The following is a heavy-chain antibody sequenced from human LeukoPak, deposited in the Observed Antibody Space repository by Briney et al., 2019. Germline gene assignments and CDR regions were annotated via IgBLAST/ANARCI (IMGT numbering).Heavy chain of an antibody. CDR3: ARGNPYYYDSSGYYWRSYYFDY. D-gene: IGHD3-22*01. V-gene: IGHV1-18*01. CDR1: GYTFTSYG. Sequence: ASVKVSCKASGYTFTSYGISWVRQAPGQELEWMGWISAYNGNTNYAQKLQGRVTMTTDTSTSTAYMELRSLRSDDTAVYYCARGNPYYYDSSGYYWRSYYFDYWGQGTLVTVSS. CDR2: ISAYNGNT. J-gene: IGHJ4*02.